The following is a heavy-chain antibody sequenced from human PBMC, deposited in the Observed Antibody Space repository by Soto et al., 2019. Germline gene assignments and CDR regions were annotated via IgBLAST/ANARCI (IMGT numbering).Heavy chain of an antibody. CDR3: ARDLTDYYDSSGYPDASDI. J-gene: IGHJ3*02. D-gene: IGHD3-22*01. CDR1: GGSISSGGYY. CDR2: IYYSGST. V-gene: IGHV4-31*02. Sequence: SETLSLTCTVSGGSISSGGYYWSWIRQHPGKGLEWIGYIYYSGSTYYNPSLKSRVTISVDTSKNQFSLKLSSVTAADTAVYYCARDLTDYYDSSGYPDASDIWGQGTMVTVSS.